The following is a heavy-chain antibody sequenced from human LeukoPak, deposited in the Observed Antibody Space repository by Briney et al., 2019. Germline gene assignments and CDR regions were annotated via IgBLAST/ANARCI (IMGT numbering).Heavy chain of an antibody. CDR2: IYYSGST. V-gene: IGHV4-59*08. D-gene: IGHD6-13*01. CDR3: AEGYSSSWYYFDY. Sequence: SETLSLTCTVSGGSISSYYWSWIRQPPGKGLEWIGYIYYSGSTNYNPSLKSRVTISVDTSKNQFSLKLSSVTAADTAVYYCAEGYSSSWYYFDYWGQGTLVTVSS. CDR1: GGSISSYY. J-gene: IGHJ4*02.